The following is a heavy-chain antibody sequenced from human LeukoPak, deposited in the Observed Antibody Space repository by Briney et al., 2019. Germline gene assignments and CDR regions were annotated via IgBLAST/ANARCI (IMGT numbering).Heavy chain of an antibody. CDR2: IYHSGST. J-gene: IGHJ3*02. CDR1: GGSISSSNW. D-gene: IGHD1-26*01. Sequence: PSETLSLTCAVSGGSISSSNWWSWVRQPPGKGLEWIGEIYHSGSTNYNPSLKSRVTISVDKSKNQFSLKLSSVTAADTAVYYCASGSYLGINAFDIWGQGTMVTVSS. V-gene: IGHV4-4*02. CDR3: ASGSYLGINAFDI.